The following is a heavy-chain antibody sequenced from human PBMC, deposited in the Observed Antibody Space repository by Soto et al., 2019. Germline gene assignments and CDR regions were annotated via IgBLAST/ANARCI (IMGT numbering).Heavy chain of an antibody. D-gene: IGHD1-26*01. CDR2: ISGSGGST. CDR3: AKDDSGSLKWFDP. V-gene: IGHV3-23*01. Sequence: GGSLRLSGAASGSTFSSYSISWVRQAPGKGLEWVSAISGSGGSTYYADSVKGRFTISRGNSKNTLYLQMNSLRAEDTAVYYCAKDDSGSLKWFDPSGQGTLVTFSS. CDR1: GSTFSSYS. J-gene: IGHJ5*02.